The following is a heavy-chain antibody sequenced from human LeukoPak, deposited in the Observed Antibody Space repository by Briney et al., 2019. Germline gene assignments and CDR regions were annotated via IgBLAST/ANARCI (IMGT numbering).Heavy chain of an antibody. Sequence: SVKVSCKASGGTFSSYAISWVRQAPGQGLEWMGGIIPIFGTANYAQKFQGRVTITADKSTSTAYMELSSLRSEDTAVYYCAREVAYYDILTGYYLDYWGQGTLVTVSS. D-gene: IGHD3-9*01. CDR3: AREVAYYDILTGYYLDY. CDR1: GGTFSSYA. V-gene: IGHV1-69*06. CDR2: IIPIFGTA. J-gene: IGHJ4*02.